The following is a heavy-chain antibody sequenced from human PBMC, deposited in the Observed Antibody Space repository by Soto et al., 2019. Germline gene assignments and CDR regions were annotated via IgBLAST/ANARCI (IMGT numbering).Heavy chain of an antibody. Sequence: GDSVKVSCKASGYTFTAYYVHWVRQAPGQGLEWMGWVNPLTGDTTYAQKFEGRVTMTRDTSISTAYMELSRLRSDDTAIYYCARQQDRGIMAAGFDYWGQGTPVTVSS. V-gene: IGHV1-2*02. J-gene: IGHJ4*02. CDR2: VNPLTGDT. CDR3: ARQQDRGIMAAGFDY. D-gene: IGHD1-26*01. CDR1: GYTFTAYY.